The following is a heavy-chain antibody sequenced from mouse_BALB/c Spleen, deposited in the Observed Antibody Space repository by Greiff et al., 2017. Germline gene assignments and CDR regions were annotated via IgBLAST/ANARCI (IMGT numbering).Heavy chain of an antibody. V-gene: IGHV14-3*02. Sequence: VQLQQSGAERVKPGASVKLSCTASGFNIKDTYMHWVKQRPEQGLEWIGRIDPANGNTKYDPKLQGKATITADTSSNTAYLQLSSLTSEDTAVYYCARGYDGWYFDVWGAGTTVTVSS. CDR2: IDPANGNT. J-gene: IGHJ1*01. CDR1: GFNIKDTY. D-gene: IGHD2-14*01. CDR3: ARGYDGWYFDV.